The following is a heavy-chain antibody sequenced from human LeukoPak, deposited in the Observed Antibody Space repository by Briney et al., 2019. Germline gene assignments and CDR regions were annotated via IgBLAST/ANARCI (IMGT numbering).Heavy chain of an antibody. CDR1: GFTFSSYG. V-gene: IGHV3-30*18. J-gene: IGHJ4*02. CDR3: AKDASNHGDY. CDR2: ISYDGSNK. Sequence: GRSLRLSCAASGFTFSSYGMHRVRQAPGKGLEWVAVISYDGSNKYYADSVKGRFTISRDNSKNTLYLQMNSLRAEDTAVYYCAKDASNHGDYWGQGTLVTVSS. D-gene: IGHD1-14*01.